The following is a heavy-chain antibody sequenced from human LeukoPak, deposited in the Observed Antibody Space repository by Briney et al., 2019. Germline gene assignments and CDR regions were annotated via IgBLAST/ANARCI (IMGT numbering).Heavy chain of an antibody. Sequence: SETLSLTSAVYGGSFSVYYWTWLRQPPGKGLEWSGEINHRGSTNDNPSLKSRVTISVDTSKNQFIQKLSLITAAHTAVYYSRRDTRTTVTSYYFVYWGEGTLVTVSS. CDR1: GGSFSVYY. CDR2: INHRGST. J-gene: IGHJ4*02. D-gene: IGHD4-11*01. CDR3: RRDTRTTVTSYYFVY. V-gene: IGHV4-34*03.